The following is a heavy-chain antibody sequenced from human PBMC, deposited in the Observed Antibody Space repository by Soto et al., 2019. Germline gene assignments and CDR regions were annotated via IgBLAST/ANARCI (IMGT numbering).Heavy chain of an antibody. CDR1: GGSISSGGSS. CDR3: ARAGDSSGPVALGY. D-gene: IGHD6-19*01. CDR2: IYHSGST. Sequence: QLQLQESGSGLVKPSQTLSLTCAVSGGSISSGGSSWSWIRQPPGKGLEWIGYIYHSGSTYYNPSLTRRVTISVARSKTQFSLKLSSVAAADTAVYYCARAGDSSGPVALGYWGQGTLVTVSS. V-gene: IGHV4-30-2*01. J-gene: IGHJ4*02.